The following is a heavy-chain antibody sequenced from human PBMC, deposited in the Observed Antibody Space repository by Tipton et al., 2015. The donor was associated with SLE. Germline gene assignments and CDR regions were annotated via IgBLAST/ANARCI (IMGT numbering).Heavy chain of an antibody. V-gene: IGHV4-61*02. D-gene: IGHD3-3*01. Sequence: TLSLTCTVSGGSISSGSYYWSWIRQPAGKGLEWIGRIYTSGSTNYNPSLKSRVTISVDTSKNQFSLKPSSVTAADTAVYYCARVRPPLSIFGVVKGTDYYYMDVWGKGTTVTVSS. CDR1: GGSISSGSYY. CDR2: IYTSGST. CDR3: ARVRPPLSIFGVVKGTDYYYMDV. J-gene: IGHJ6*03.